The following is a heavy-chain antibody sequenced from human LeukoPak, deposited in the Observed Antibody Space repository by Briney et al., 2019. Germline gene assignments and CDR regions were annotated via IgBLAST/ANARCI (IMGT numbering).Heavy chain of an antibody. D-gene: IGHD3-16*01. J-gene: IGHJ4*02. Sequence: GGSLRLSCAASGFTFSSYDMSWVRQAPGKGLEWVSAISGSGVSTYYADSVKGRFTISRDNAKNSLYLQMNSLRAEDTAVYYCARDQGGVGYWGQGTLVTVSS. CDR2: ISGSGVST. V-gene: IGHV3-23*01. CDR3: ARDQGGVGY. CDR1: GFTFSSYD.